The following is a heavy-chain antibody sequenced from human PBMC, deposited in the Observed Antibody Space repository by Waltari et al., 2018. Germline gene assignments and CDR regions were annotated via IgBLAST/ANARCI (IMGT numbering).Heavy chain of an antibody. Sequence: QVHLVQSGAEVKKPGSSVKVSCKASGGTFGRYAITWVRQAPGKGLEGMGGLIPIFGAPNYAQRFQGRVTITADESTSTVYMELSSLKSEDTALYFCARRQLGGPLDPWGQGTLVTVSS. CDR1: GGTFGRYA. D-gene: IGHD1-1*01. J-gene: IGHJ5*02. CDR2: LIPIFGAP. CDR3: ARRQLGGPLDP. V-gene: IGHV1-69*12.